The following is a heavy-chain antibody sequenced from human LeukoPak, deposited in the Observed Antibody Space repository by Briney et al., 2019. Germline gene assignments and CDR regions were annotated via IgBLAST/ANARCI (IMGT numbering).Heavy chain of an antibody. CDR3: ATYRFGPGYYYYGMDV. CDR2: IYYSGST. Sequence: SETLSLTCTVSGGSISSGDYYWSWIRQPPGKGLEWIGYIYYSGSTYYNPSLKSRVTISVDTSKNQFSLKLSSVTAADTAMYYCATYRFGPGYYYYGMDVWGKGTTVTVSS. V-gene: IGHV4-30-4*01. J-gene: IGHJ6*04. D-gene: IGHD3-10*01. CDR1: GGSISSGDYY.